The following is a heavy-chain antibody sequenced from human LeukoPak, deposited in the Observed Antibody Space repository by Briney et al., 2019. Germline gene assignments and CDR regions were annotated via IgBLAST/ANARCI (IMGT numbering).Heavy chain of an antibody. V-gene: IGHV1-24*01. Sequence: ASVKVSCKVSGYTLTELSMHWVRQAPGKGLEWMGGFDPEDGETIYAQKFQGRVTMTTDTSTSTAYMELRSLRSDDTAVYYCARVGGPRRGVEGRYFDPGDYWGQGTLVTVSS. CDR3: ARVGGPRRGVEGRYFDPGDY. D-gene: IGHD3-9*01. J-gene: IGHJ4*02. CDR2: FDPEDGET. CDR1: GYTLTELS.